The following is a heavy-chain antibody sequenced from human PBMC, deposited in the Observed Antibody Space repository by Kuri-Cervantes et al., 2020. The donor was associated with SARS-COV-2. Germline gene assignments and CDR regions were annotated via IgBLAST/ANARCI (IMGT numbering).Heavy chain of an antibody. J-gene: IGHJ4*02. CDR2: ISWNSGSI. CDR3: ARQYQLLPEYYDFWSGSAHFDY. D-gene: IGHD3-3*01. V-gene: IGHV3-9*01. CDR1: GFTFDDYA. Sequence: SLKISCAASGFTFDDYAMHWVRQAPGKGLEWVSGISWNSGSIGYADSVKGRFTISRDDAKNSLYLQMNSLRAEDTAVYYCARQYQLLPEYYDFWSGSAHFDYWGQGTLVTVSS.